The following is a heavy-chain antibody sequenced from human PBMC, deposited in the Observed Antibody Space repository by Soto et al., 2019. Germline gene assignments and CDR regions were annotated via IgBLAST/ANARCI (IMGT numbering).Heavy chain of an antibody. J-gene: IGHJ4*02. CDR2: IRSKAYGGTT. Sequence: PGGSLRLSCTASGFTFGDYAMSWVRQAPGKGPEWVGFIRSKAYGGTTEYAASVKGRFTISRDDSKSIAYLQMNSLKTEDTAVYYCTRHNDYDFWSGYYFLDYWGQGTLVTVSS. CDR1: GFTFGDYA. D-gene: IGHD3-3*01. CDR3: TRHNDYDFWSGYYFLDY. V-gene: IGHV3-49*04.